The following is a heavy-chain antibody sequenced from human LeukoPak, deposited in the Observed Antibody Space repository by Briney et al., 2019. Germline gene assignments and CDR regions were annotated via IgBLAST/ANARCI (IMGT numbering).Heavy chain of an antibody. Sequence: SETLSLTSTVSGGSISSYYWSWIRQPPGKGLEWIGYIYYSGSTNYNPSLKSRVTISVDTSKNQFSLKLSSVTAADTAVYYCARGGIAAADNWYFDLWGRGTLVTVSS. CDR2: IYYSGST. CDR1: GGSISSYY. J-gene: IGHJ2*01. CDR3: ARGGIAAADNWYFDL. V-gene: IGHV4-59*01. D-gene: IGHD6-13*01.